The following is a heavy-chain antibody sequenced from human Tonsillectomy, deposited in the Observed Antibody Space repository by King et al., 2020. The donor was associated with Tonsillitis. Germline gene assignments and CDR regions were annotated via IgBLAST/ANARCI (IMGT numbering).Heavy chain of an antibody. CDR2: IYYSGST. CDR3: ARSAYCSSTSCYRRELANFDY. V-gene: IGHV4-31*03. CDR1: GGSISSGGYY. D-gene: IGHD2-2*01. J-gene: IGHJ4*02. Sequence: VQLQESGPGLVKPSQTLSLTCTVSGGSISSGGYYWSWIRQHPGKGLEWIGYIYYSGSTYYNPSLKSRVTISVDTSKNQFSLKLSSVTAADTAVYYCARSAYCSSTSCYRRELANFDYWGQGTLVTVSS.